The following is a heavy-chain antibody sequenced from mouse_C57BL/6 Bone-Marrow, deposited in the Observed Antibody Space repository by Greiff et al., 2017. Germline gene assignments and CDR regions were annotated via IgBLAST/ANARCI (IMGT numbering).Heavy chain of an antibody. Sequence: QVQLQQPGAELVKPGASVKMSCKASGYTFTSYWITWVKQRPGQGLEWIGDIYPGSGSTNYNEKFKSKATLTVDKSYSTAYMQLSSLTSEDSAVYYCARPGAWFAYWGQGTLVTGSA. CDR1: GYTFTSYW. CDR2: IYPGSGST. CDR3: ARPGAWFAY. J-gene: IGHJ3*01. V-gene: IGHV1-55*01. D-gene: IGHD4-1*01.